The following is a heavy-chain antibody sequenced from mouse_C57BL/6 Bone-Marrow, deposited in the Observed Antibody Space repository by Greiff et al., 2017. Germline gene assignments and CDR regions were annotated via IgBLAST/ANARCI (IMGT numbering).Heavy chain of an antibody. Sequence: EVQLVESGPGLVKPSQSLSLTCSVTGYSITSGYYWNWIRQFPGNKLEWMGYISYDGSNNYNPSLKNRISITRDTSKNQFFLKLNSVTTEDTATYYCARDYGSSSLWYFDVWGTGTTVTVSS. CDR3: ARDYGSSSLWYFDV. J-gene: IGHJ1*03. D-gene: IGHD1-1*01. V-gene: IGHV3-6*01. CDR2: ISYDGSN. CDR1: GYSITSGYY.